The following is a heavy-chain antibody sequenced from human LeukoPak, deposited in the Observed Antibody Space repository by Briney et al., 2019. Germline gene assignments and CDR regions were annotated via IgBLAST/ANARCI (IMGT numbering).Heavy chain of an antibody. V-gene: IGHV4-34*01. J-gene: IGHJ5*02. Sequence: PSETLSLTCAVYGGSFSGYYWSWIRQPPGKGLEWIGEINHSGSTNYNPSLKSRVTISVDASKNQFSLKLSSVTAADTAVYYCARKEDCSSTSCYKARANWFDPWGQGTLVTVSS. D-gene: IGHD2-2*02. CDR3: ARKEDCSSTSCYKARANWFDP. CDR2: INHSGST. CDR1: GGSFSGYY.